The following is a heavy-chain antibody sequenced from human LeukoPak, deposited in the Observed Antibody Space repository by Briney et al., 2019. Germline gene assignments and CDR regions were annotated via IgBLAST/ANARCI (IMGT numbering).Heavy chain of an antibody. J-gene: IGHJ3*02. V-gene: IGHV3-66*01. CDR2: IYSGGST. Sequence: PGGSLRLSCAASGFTVSSNYMSWVRQAPGKGLEWVSVIYSGGSTYYADSVKGRFTISRDNSKNTLYLQMNSLRAEDTAVYYCARGRWLQKSRAFDIWGQGTMVTVSS. CDR1: GFTVSSNY. CDR3: ARGRWLQKSRAFDI. D-gene: IGHD5-24*01.